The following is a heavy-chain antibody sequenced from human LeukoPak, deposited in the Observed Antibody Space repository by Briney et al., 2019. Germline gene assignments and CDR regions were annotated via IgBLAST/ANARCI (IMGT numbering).Heavy chain of an antibody. D-gene: IGHD1-26*01. J-gene: IGHJ4*02. Sequence: GGSLRLSCAASGFTFSNYAMTWVRKPQGRGWEWFYGISGSGSSTYYADSVKGRFTLSRDYPKNTLYLQMNSLRAEDTAVYFCAKYSGSYYYPPNWDSWGQGTLVTVS. CDR3: AKYSGSYYYPPNWDS. V-gene: IGHV3-23*01. CDR2: ISGSGSST. CDR1: GFTFSNYA.